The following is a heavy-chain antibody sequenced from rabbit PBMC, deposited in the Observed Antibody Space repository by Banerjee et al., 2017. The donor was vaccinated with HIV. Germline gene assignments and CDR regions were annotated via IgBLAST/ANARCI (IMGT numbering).Heavy chain of an antibody. CDR3: VRDDAGSSYGFNL. V-gene: IGHV1S47*01. Sequence: QEQLEESGGGLVQPGGSLKLSCKASRFDFSPFGVSWVRQAPGKGLEWIGYIDPTLGTTYYASWVNGRFTISSHNAQNTVDLQLNSLTAADTATYFCVRDDAGSSYGFNLWGQGTLVTVS. D-gene: IGHD8-1*01. J-gene: IGHJ4*01. CDR1: RFDFSPFG. CDR2: IDPTLGTT.